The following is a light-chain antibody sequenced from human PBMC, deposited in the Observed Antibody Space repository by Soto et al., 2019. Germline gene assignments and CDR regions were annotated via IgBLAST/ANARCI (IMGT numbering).Light chain of an antibody. CDR3: LLSYRGAGEV. J-gene: IGLJ2*01. CDR1: TGAVTSGHY. CDR2: DTS. V-gene: IGLV7-46*01. Sequence: QAVVTQEPSLTVSPGGTVTLTCGSSTGAVTSGHYPYWFQQKPGQAPRTLIYDTSNKHSWTPARFSGSLLGGKAALTLSGAQPEDEAEYYCLLSYRGAGEVFGRGTKLTVL.